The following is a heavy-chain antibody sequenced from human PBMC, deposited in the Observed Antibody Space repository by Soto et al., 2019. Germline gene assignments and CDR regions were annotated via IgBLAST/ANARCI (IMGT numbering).Heavy chain of an antibody. Sequence: QVQLQESGPGLVKPSETLSLTCTVSGGSINGYYWTWIRQPAGKGLEWIGRIYTSGTTSYNPSLKSRVTMSLDTSKNQCSLRLTSVTAADTAVYYCARDSVGISSPGVYWGRGTLVTVSS. V-gene: IGHV4-4*07. CDR2: IYTSGTT. CDR1: GGSINGYY. J-gene: IGHJ4*02. D-gene: IGHD1-26*01. CDR3: ARDSVGISSPGVY.